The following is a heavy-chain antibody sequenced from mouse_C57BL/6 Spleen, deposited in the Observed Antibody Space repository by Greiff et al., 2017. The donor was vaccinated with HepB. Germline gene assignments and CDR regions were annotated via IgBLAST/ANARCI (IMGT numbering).Heavy chain of an antibody. V-gene: IGHV3-6*01. CDR3: ARGVYYDYDGAY. Sequence: EVQRVESGPGLVKPSQSLSLTCSVTGYSITSGYYWNWIRQFPGNKLEWMGYISYDGSNNYNPSLKNRISITRDTSKNQFLLKLNSVTTEDTATYYCARGVYYDYDGAYWGQGTLVTVSA. D-gene: IGHD2-4*01. CDR2: ISYDGSN. CDR1: GYSITSGYY. J-gene: IGHJ3*01.